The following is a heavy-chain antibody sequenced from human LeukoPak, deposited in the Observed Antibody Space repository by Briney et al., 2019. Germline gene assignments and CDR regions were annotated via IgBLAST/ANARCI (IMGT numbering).Heavy chain of an antibody. CDR3: VRGNSGSRTTPFDY. CDR1: GFTFSSYR. D-gene: IGHD6-19*01. CDR2: VKGDGSGT. Sequence: PGGSLRLSCAASGFTFSSYRMHWVRQGPGKGLVWVSRVKGDGSGTSHADSVKGRFTISRDNAKNTLFLQMTSLRAEDTAVYYCVRGNSGSRTTPFDYWGQGTLVTVSS. J-gene: IGHJ4*02. V-gene: IGHV3-74*01.